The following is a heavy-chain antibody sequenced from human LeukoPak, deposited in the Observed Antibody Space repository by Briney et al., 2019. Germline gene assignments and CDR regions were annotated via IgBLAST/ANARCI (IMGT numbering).Heavy chain of an antibody. J-gene: IGHJ4*02. D-gene: IGHD6-19*01. CDR2: ISSSSSYI. Sequence: PGGSLRLSCAASGFTFSSYSMNWVRQAPGKGLEWVSSISSSSSYIYYADSVKGRFTISRDNAKNSLYLQMNSLRAEDTAVYYCAKDRLLIAVAGDYFDYWGQGTLVTVSS. V-gene: IGHV3-21*01. CDR1: GFTFSSYS. CDR3: AKDRLLIAVAGDYFDY.